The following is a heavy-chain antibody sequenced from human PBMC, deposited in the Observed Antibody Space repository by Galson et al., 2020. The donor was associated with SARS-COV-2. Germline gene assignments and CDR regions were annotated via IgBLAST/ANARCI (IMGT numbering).Heavy chain of an antibody. CDR3: AKEGYGSGSYYPYYYYGMDV. CDR1: GFTFDDYA. D-gene: IGHD3-10*01. V-gene: IGHV3-9*01. J-gene: IGHJ6*02. CDR2: ISWNRGSI. Sequence: SLKISCAASGFTFDDYAMHWVRQAPGKGLEWVSGISWNRGSIGYADSVKGRFTISRDNAKNSLYLQMNSLRAEDTALYYCAKEGYGSGSYYPYYYYGMDVWGQGTTVTVSS.